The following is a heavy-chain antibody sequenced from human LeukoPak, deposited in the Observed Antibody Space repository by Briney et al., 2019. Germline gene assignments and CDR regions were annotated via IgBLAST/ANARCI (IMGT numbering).Heavy chain of an antibody. V-gene: IGHV3-21*01. Sequence: PGGSLRLSCAASGFTSSSYSMNWVRQAPGKGLEWVSSISSSSSYIYYADSVKGRFTISRDNAKNSLYLQMNSLRAEDTAVYYCARDLSYYDSSGYSHFDYWGQGPLVTVSS. D-gene: IGHD3-22*01. J-gene: IGHJ4*02. CDR1: GFTSSSYS. CDR3: ARDLSYYDSSGYSHFDY. CDR2: ISSSSSYI.